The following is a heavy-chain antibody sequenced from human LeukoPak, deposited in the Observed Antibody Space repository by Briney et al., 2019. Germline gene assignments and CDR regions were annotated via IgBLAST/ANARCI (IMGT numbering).Heavy chain of an antibody. J-gene: IGHJ4*02. V-gene: IGHV3-7*01. CDR2: IKEDGSQK. CDR3: ARETDYYGSGSYFIDY. D-gene: IGHD3-10*01. CDR1: EFTLSRYW. Sequence: PGGSLRLSCAASEFTLSRYWMSWVRQAPGKGLEWVANIKEDGSQKYYVDSVKGRFTISRDNAENSLYLQMNRLRAEDTAVYYCARETDYYGSGSYFIDYWGQGTLVTVSS.